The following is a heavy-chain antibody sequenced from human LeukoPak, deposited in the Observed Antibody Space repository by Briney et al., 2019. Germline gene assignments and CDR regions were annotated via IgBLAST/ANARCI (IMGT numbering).Heavy chain of an antibody. D-gene: IGHD3-9*01. CDR1: GGSISSYY. Sequence: SETLSLTCTVSGGSISSYYWSWIRQPPGKGLEWIGYIYYSGSTYYNPSLKSRVTISVDTSKNQFSLKLSSVTAADTAVYYCAREKLRYFDWLSPGAFDIWGQGTMVTVSS. CDR3: AREKLRYFDWLSPGAFDI. V-gene: IGHV4-59*12. CDR2: IYYSGST. J-gene: IGHJ3*02.